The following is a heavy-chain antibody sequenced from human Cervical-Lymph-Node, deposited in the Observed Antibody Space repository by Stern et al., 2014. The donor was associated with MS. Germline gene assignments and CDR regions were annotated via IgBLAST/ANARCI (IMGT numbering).Heavy chain of an antibody. Sequence: EVQLVESGAAVKKPGESLKISCKLSGYSFTIYYIAWVRPMPGKGLEWMGVIYPYDSDTTYSPSFQGQVTISADKSITTAYLQWSSLRASDTAMYYCARHVQGFDYWGQGTLVTVSS. CDR2: IYPYDSDT. V-gene: IGHV5-51*01. CDR3: ARHVQGFDY. CDR1: GYSFTIYY. J-gene: IGHJ4*02.